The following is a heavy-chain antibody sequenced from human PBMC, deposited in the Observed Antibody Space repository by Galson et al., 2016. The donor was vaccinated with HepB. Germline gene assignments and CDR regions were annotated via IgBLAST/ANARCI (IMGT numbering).Heavy chain of an antibody. V-gene: IGHV1-18*01. CDR1: GYSFNGYG. J-gene: IGHJ4*02. CDR3: AGYRPATAYSDF. CDR2: ISAYHGDT. D-gene: IGHD5-12*01. Sequence: SVKVSCKASGYSFNGYGISWVRQAPGQGLEWMGWISAYHGDTKFAEKFQGRVTMTTDTSTSTAYMELRSLRSDDAAVYNCAGYRPATAYSDFWGQGTLVTVSS.